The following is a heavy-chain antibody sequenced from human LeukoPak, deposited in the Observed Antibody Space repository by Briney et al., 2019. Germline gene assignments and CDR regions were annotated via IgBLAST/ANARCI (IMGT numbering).Heavy chain of an antibody. Sequence: ASLKVSCKASGYTFTGYYMHWVRQAPGQGLEWMGCINPNSGGTNYAQKFQGRVTMTRDTSISTAYMELSRLRSDDTAVYYCARPRYCSGGSCYSYYFDYWGQGTLVTVSS. D-gene: IGHD2-15*01. CDR1: GYTFTGYY. CDR2: INPNSGGT. CDR3: ARPRYCSGGSCYSYYFDY. J-gene: IGHJ4*02. V-gene: IGHV1-2*02.